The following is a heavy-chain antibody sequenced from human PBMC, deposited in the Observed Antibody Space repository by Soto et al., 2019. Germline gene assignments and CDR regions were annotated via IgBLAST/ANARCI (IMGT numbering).Heavy chain of an antibody. J-gene: IGHJ4*02. D-gene: IGHD2-21*02. CDR1: GFSVRTYA. CDR3: APPNCGGDCYEADY. Sequence: GGSLRLSCAACGFSVRTYAMSWVRQARGKGLEWVSAISGTDGSTYYADSVRGRFTVSRDNSKNTLYLQMNSPRVEDTAVYYCAPPNCGGDCYEADYWGQGTLVTVSS. CDR2: ISGTDGST. V-gene: IGHV3-23*01.